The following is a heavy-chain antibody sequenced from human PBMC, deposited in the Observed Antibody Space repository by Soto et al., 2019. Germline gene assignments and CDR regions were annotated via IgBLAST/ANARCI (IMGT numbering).Heavy chain of an antibody. D-gene: IGHD3-10*01. J-gene: IGHJ4*02. CDR3: AREGQVHTPAFVY. CDR1: GGTFNTYA. V-gene: IGHV1-69*19. CDR2: ISPMFGAA. Sequence: QVQLVQSGAEMKKPGSSVKVSCQSSGGTFNTYAMNWVRQAPGQGPEWMGDISPMFGAANYAPKFQGRVTITANASTGTSYMQLSSLTSEDTALYFCAREGQVHTPAFVYWGQGTLFTVSS.